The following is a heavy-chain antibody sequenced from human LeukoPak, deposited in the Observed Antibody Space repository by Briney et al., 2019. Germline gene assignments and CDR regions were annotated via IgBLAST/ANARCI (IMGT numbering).Heavy chain of an antibody. V-gene: IGHV3-11*04. D-gene: IGHD2-21*02. CDR1: GFTFSDYY. CDR3: ATASGYCGGDCYTDY. J-gene: IGHJ4*02. CDR2: ISSSGSTI. Sequence: PGGSLRLSCAASGFTFSDYYMSWTRQAPGKGLEWVSYISSSGSTIYYADSVKGRFTISRDNAKNTLYLQMNSLRAEDTAVYYCATASGYCGGDCYTDYWGQGTLVTVSS.